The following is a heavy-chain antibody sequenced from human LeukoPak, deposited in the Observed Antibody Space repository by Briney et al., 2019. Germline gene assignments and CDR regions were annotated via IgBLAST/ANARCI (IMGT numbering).Heavy chain of an antibody. CDR2: INPNSGGT. Sequence: ASVKVSCKASGYTFTGYYLHWVRQAPGQGLEWMGWINPNSGGTKYAQKFQGRATLTRDTSISTAYMDLSRLRSDDTAVYYCARDSGERGSGSYLIAYWGQGTLVTVSS. V-gene: IGHV1-2*02. D-gene: IGHD3-10*01. CDR3: ARDSGERGSGSYLIAY. J-gene: IGHJ4*02. CDR1: GYTFTGYY.